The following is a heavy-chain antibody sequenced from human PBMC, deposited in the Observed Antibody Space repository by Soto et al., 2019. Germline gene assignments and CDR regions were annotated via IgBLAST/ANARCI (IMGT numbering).Heavy chain of an antibody. CDR2: IIPHFGAG. J-gene: IGHJ4*02. CDR3: AKERGVTTTRFDN. D-gene: IGHD3-3*01. Sequence: XSVKVSCNASGDSFSNSAISWVRQAPGQGLEWMGNIIPHFGAGDSAQKFQGRVTITADVSTSTVYMELTNLRHEDTAIYFCAKERGVTTTRFDNWGRGTLVTVSS. V-gene: IGHV1-69*13. CDR1: GDSFSNSA.